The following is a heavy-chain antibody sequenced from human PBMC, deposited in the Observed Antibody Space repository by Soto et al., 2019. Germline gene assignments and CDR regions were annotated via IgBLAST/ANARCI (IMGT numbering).Heavy chain of an antibody. CDR3: ARGAYGDHFDY. V-gene: IGHV4-31*03. D-gene: IGHD4-17*01. J-gene: IGHJ4*02. Sequence: SETLSLTCTVSGGSIYSGGFYWSWIRQHPGKGLEWIGYIYYSGNTYYNPPLRSRLTISLDTSKNQFSLKLSSVTAADTAIYFCARGAYGDHFDYWGQGALVTVS. CDR1: GGSIYSGGFY. CDR2: IYYSGNT.